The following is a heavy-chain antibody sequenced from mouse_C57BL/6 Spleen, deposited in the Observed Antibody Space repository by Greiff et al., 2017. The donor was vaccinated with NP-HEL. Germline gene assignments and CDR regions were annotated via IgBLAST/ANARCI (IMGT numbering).Heavy chain of an antibody. Sequence: VQLQQSGAELVRPGASVKLSCTASGFNIKDDYMHWVKQRPEQGLEWIGWIDPENGDTEYASKFQGKATITADTSSNTAYLHLSSLTSEDTAVYYCTPYGSSYWYFDVWGTGTTVTVSS. CDR1: GFNIKDDY. J-gene: IGHJ1*03. CDR3: TPYGSSYWYFDV. V-gene: IGHV14-4*01. CDR2: IDPENGDT. D-gene: IGHD1-1*01.